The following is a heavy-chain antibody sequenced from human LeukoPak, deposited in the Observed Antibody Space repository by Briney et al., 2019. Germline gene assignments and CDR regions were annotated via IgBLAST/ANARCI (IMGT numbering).Heavy chain of an antibody. J-gene: IGHJ4*02. CDR2: ISSSSSYI. D-gene: IGHD3-22*01. V-gene: IGHV3-21*01. CDR3: ARVVVGQPSQYYFDY. Sequence: PGGSLRLSCAASGFTFSSYSMNWVRQAPGKGLEWVSSISSSSSYIYYADSVKGRFTISRDNAKNSLYLQMNSLRAEDTAVYYCARVVVGQPSQYYFDYWGQGTLVTVSS. CDR1: GFTFSSYS.